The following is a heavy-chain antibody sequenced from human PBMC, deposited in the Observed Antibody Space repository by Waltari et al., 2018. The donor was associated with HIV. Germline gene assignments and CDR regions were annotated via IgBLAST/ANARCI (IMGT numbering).Heavy chain of an antibody. CDR3: ARTPYDTSGYCFDY. J-gene: IGHJ4*02. CDR1: GFTFSSYG. V-gene: IGHV3-33*01. CDR2: VWYDGKNK. D-gene: IGHD3-22*01. Sequence: QVQLVESGGGVVQTGRSLRRPCAASGFTFSSYGMHWVRQAPGKGVEWLAVVWYDGKNKYYADSVKGRFTVSRDNSKNTLFLQMNSLRVDDTAVYYCARTPYDTSGYCFDYWGQGTLVTVSS.